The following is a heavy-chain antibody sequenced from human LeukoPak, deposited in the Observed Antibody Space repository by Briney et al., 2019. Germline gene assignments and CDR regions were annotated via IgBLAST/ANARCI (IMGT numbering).Heavy chain of an antibody. CDR2: ISAFNGNT. CDR3: ARSPPSTGYDRFDT. V-gene: IGHV1-18*01. D-gene: IGHD5-12*01. CDR1: GYMFNIYG. J-gene: IGHJ4*02. Sequence: ASVKVSCKASGYMFNIYGISWVRQAPGQGLEWMGWISAFNGNTNYARNFQDRVTMTTDTSTSTAYMELTSLRSDDTAVYYRARSPPSTGYDRFDTWGQGTLVTVSS.